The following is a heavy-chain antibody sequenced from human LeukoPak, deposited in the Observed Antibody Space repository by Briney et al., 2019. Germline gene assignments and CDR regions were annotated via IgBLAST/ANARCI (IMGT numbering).Heavy chain of an antibody. CDR2: IYYSGST. Sequence: PSETLSLTCTVSGGSISSGGYCWSWIRQHPGKGLEWIGYIYYSGSTYYNQSLKSRVTISVDTSKNQFSLKLSSVTAADTAVYYCARDVQQDDYSNFNWFDPWGQGTLVTVSS. CDR3: ARDVQQDDYSNFNWFDP. J-gene: IGHJ5*02. D-gene: IGHD4-11*01. V-gene: IGHV4-31*03. CDR1: GGSISSGGYC.